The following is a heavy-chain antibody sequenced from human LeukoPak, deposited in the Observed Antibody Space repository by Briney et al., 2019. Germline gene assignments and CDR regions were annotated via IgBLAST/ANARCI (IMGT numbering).Heavy chain of an antibody. CDR1: GLTFSSYG. CDR3: AGDYGEHYYGMDV. Sequence: SGGSLRLSCAASGLTFSSYGMHWVRQAPGKGLEWVAVIWYDGSNKCYADSVKGRFTISRDNPKNTLYLQMNSLRAEDTAVYYCAGDYGEHYYGMDVWGQGTTVTVSS. CDR2: IWYDGSNK. V-gene: IGHV3-33*01. J-gene: IGHJ6*02. D-gene: IGHD4-17*01.